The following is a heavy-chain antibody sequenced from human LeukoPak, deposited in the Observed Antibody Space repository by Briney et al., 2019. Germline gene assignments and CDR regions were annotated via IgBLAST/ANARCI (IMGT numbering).Heavy chain of an antibody. CDR2: IYYSGST. J-gene: IGHJ4*02. V-gene: IGHV4-59*01. CDR3: ARVTSLYYYDSSGYYYDQPFDY. Sequence: SGTLSLTCTVSGGSISSYYWSWIRQPPGKGLEWIGYIYYSGSTNYNPSLKSRVTISVDTSKNQFSLKLSSVTAADTAVYYCARVTSLYYYDSSGYYYDQPFDYWGQGTLVTVSS. D-gene: IGHD3-22*01. CDR1: GGSISSYY.